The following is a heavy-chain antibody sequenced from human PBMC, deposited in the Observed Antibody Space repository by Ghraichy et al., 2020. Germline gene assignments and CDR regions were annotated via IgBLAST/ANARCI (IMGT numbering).Heavy chain of an antibody. CDR3: AKGLNWDRPQDAFDI. Sequence: GGSLRLSCTASGFTFSTYAMTWVRQAPGKGLEWVSGTSGSGGSTYYADSVKGRFTISRDNSKNTLYLQMNSLRAEDTAVYYCAKGLNWDRPQDAFDIWGQGTMVTVSS. CDR2: TSGSGGST. V-gene: IGHV3-23*01. J-gene: IGHJ3*02. CDR1: GFTFSTYA. D-gene: IGHD1-1*01.